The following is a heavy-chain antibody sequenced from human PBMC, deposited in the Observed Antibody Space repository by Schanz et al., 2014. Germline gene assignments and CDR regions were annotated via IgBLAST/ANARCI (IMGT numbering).Heavy chain of an antibody. CDR1: GFTLSSYA. CDR2: ISYDGSNK. Sequence: QVQLVESGGGVVQPGRSLRLSCAAYGFTLSSYAMHWVRQAPGKGLEWVAVISYDGSNKYYADSVKGRFTISRDNSKNTLYLQMNALRAEYTAVYYCAREDGWGIAAAGPKHCYYGMDVWGRGTTVNVSS. J-gene: IGHJ6*02. D-gene: IGHD6-13*01. V-gene: IGHV3-30-3*01. CDR3: AREDGWGIAAAGPKHCYYGMDV.